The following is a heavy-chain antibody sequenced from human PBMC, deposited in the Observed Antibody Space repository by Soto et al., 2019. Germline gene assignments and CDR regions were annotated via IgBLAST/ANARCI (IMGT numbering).Heavy chain of an antibody. J-gene: IGHJ6*02. V-gene: IGHV5-51*01. CDR1: GYTFTNHW. D-gene: IGHD3-22*01. CDR2: IFPGDSDT. Sequence: GESLKISCKGSGYTFTNHWIDWVRQIPGKGLEWMGIIFPGDSDTRYSPSLEGQVTISADKSISTAYLHFSSLKASDSAIYYCARRDSSSYFYGMDVWGQGTTVTVSS. CDR3: ARRDSSSYFYGMDV.